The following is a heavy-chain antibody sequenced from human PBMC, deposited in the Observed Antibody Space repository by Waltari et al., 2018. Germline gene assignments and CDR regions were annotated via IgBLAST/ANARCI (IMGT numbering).Heavy chain of an antibody. CDR3: AREGDYVWGSYRPGYFDY. CDR2: IYYSGST. V-gene: IGHV4-31*03. J-gene: IGHJ4*02. CDR1: GGSISSGGYY. Sequence: QVQLQESGPGLVKPSQTLSLTCTVSGGSISSGGYYWSWLRQHPGKGLEWIGYIYYSGSTYYNPSLKSRVTISVDTSKNQFSLKLSSVTAADTAVYYCAREGDYVWGSYRPGYFDYWGQGTLVTVSS. D-gene: IGHD3-16*02.